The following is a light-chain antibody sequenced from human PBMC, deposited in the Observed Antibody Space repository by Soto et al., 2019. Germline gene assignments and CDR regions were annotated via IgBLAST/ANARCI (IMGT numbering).Light chain of an antibody. V-gene: IGKV3-20*01. J-gene: IGKJ1*01. CDR1: QSVGSNS. CDR3: QQYGTSPTWT. Sequence: EIVLTQSPGTLSLSPGERATLSCRASQSVGSNSLAWFQQKFGQAPRLLIYDASDRATGIPDRFSGSGSGTEFTLTISRLEPEDFAVYFCQQYGTSPTWTFGQGTKVEIK. CDR2: DAS.